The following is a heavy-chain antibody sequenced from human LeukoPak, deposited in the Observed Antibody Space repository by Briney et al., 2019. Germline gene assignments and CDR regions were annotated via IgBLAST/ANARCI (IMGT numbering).Heavy chain of an antibody. CDR3: AKHHILTGYYFFTPFFDY. V-gene: IGHV4-34*01. CDR2: INHSGST. J-gene: IGHJ4*02. Sequence: SETLSLTCAVYGGSFSDYYWSWIRQPPGKGLEWIGEINHSGSTNYNPSLKSRVSISVDTSKNHFSLKVSSVSAADTAVYHCAKHHILTGYYFFTPFFDYWSQGTLVTVSS. CDR1: GGSFSDYY. D-gene: IGHD3-9*01.